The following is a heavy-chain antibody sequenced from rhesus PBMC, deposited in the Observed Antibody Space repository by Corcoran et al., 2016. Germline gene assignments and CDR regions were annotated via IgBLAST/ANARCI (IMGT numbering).Heavy chain of an antibody. D-gene: IGHD1-26*01. Sequence: QVHLQESGPGLLKPSETLSLTCTVSGGSISGGSGWAWIRQAPGRGLDWIGSIYNKGGETYDNPSPKSRGIISTDTSKTRFSLNLNSVTAADTAVYYCAKGGGTGSTFYFDYWGQGVLVTVSS. CDR1: GGSISGGSG. CDR2: IYNKGGET. CDR3: AKGGGTGSTFYFDY. V-gene: IGHV4S7*01. J-gene: IGHJ4*01.